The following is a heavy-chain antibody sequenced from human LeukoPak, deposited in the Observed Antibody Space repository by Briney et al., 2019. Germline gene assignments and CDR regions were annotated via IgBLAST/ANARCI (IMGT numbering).Heavy chain of an antibody. V-gene: IGHV5-51*01. CDR3: AWRKYFSTWFEP. D-gene: IGHD1-14*01. Sequence: GESLKISCKGSGHSFTTYWIGWVRQMPGKGLEWMGIIYPGGSETQYSPSFQGEVTISVDKSINTAYLQWSSLKASDTAMYYCAWRKYFSTWFEPWGQGTLVTVSP. CDR2: IYPGGSET. CDR1: GHSFTTYW. J-gene: IGHJ5*02.